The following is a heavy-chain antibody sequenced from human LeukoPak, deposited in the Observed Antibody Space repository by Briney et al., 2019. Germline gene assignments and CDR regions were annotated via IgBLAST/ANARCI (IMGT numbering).Heavy chain of an antibody. V-gene: IGHV4-34*01. Sequence: SETLSLTCAVYGGSFSGYYWSWIRQPPGKGLEWIGEINHSGSTNYNPSLKSRVTISVDTSKNQFSLKLSSVTAADTAVYYCARRYDFWSGYLDYWGQGTLVTVSS. CDR2: INHSGST. CDR3: ARRYDFWSGYLDY. D-gene: IGHD3-3*01. CDR1: GGSFSGYY. J-gene: IGHJ4*02.